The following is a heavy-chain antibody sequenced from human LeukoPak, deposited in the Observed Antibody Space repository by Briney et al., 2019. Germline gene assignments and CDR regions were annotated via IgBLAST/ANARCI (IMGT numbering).Heavy chain of an antibody. V-gene: IGHV3-7*01. CDR1: GFTFSNYV. CDR2: IKQDGSEK. D-gene: IGHD6-13*01. CDR3: ARDKIAAVDY. J-gene: IGHJ4*02. Sequence: PGESLRLSCAASGFTFSNYVMSWVRQAPGKGLEWVANIKQDGSEKYYVDSVKGRFTISRDNAKNSLYLQMNSLRAEDTAVYYCARDKIAAVDYWGQGTLVTVSS.